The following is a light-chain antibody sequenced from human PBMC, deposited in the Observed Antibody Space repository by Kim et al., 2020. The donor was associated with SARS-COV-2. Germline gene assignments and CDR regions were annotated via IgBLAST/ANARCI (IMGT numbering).Light chain of an antibody. J-gene: IGKJ2*01. CDR2: GAS. V-gene: IGKV3-15*01. Sequence: SVSPGERATLSCRASQSVSSNLAWYQQTPAQAPRLLIYGASTRATGIPTRFSGTGSGTEFTLTISSLQSEDFAVYYCQQYNNWPYTFGQGTKLEI. CDR3: QQYNNWPYT. CDR1: QSVSSN.